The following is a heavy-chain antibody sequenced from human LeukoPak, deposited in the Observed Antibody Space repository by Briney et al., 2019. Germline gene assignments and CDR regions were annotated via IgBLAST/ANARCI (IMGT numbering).Heavy chain of an antibody. V-gene: IGHV3-15*01. Sequence: GGSLRLSCAASGFTFSNAWMSWVRQAPGKGLEWVGRIKSKTDGGTTDYAAPVKGRFTISRDDSKNTLYLQMNSLKTEDTAVYYCTTDMEVVAATPPFPFDYWGQGTLVTVSS. CDR2: IKSKTDGGTT. CDR3: TTDMEVVAATPPFPFDY. CDR1: GFTFSNAW. D-gene: IGHD2-15*01. J-gene: IGHJ4*02.